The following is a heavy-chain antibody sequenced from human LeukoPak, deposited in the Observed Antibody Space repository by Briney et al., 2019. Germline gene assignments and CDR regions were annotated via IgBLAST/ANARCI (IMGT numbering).Heavy chain of an antibody. CDR1: GGSISSYY. Sequence: SETLSLTCTVSGGSISSYYWSWIRQPPGKGLEWIGYIYYSGSTNYNPSLKSRVTISVDTSKNQFSLKLSSVTAADTAVYYCVRPNRRGGVDNWFDPWGQGTLVTVSS. V-gene: IGHV4-59*08. J-gene: IGHJ5*02. CDR2: IYYSGST. CDR3: VRPNRRGGVDNWFDP. D-gene: IGHD2-21*01.